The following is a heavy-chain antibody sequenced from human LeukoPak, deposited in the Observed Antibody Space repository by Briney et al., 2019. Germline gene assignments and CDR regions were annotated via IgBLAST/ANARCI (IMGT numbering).Heavy chain of an antibody. CDR3: NGPARPSVTTGYYYYLDV. D-gene: IGHD4-11*01. Sequence: PGGSLRLSCAASGFTFSDYYMSWIRQAPGKGLEWVSYISSSGSTIYYADSVKGRFTISRDNSKNSLYLQMNSLKAAATDVYYCNGPARPSVTTGYYYYLDVWGKGTTVTVSS. CDR1: GFTFSDYY. CDR2: ISSSGSTI. V-gene: IGHV3-11*04. J-gene: IGHJ6*03.